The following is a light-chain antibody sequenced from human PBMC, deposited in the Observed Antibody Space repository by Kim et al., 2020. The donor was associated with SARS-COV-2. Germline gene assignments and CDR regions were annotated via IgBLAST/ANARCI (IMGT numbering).Light chain of an antibody. CDR2: QDT. CDR3: QAWDSSTPV. V-gene: IGLV3-1*01. CDR1: KLGDKY. Sequence: SYELTQPPSVSVSPGQTASITCFGDKLGDKYACWFQQKPGQSPVLVIYQDTKRPSGIPERFSGSNSGNTATLTISGPQAMDEADYYCQAWDSSTPVFGGG. J-gene: IGLJ2*01.